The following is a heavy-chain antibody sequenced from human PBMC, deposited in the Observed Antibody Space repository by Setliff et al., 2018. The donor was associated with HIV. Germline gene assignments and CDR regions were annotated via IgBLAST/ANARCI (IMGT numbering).Heavy chain of an antibody. CDR3: ARKPCSGGSRPDAFDI. Sequence: PSETLSLTCTVSGGSISSYYWSWIRQPPGKGLEWIGYIYYRGRTNYNPSLKSRATISVDTSKNQFSLKLSSGTAADTAVYYCARKPCSGGSRPDAFDIWGQGTMVTVSS. D-gene: IGHD2-15*01. CDR1: GGSISSYY. J-gene: IGHJ3*02. CDR2: IYYRGRT. V-gene: IGHV4-59*01.